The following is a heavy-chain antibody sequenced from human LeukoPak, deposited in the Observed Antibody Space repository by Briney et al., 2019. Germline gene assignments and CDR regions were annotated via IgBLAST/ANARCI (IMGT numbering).Heavy chain of an antibody. J-gene: IGHJ4*02. CDR2: ISSSSSYI. Sequence: GGSLRLSCAASGFTFSSYSMNWVRQAPGKGLEWVSSISSSSSYIYYADLVKGRFTISRDNAKNSLYLQMNSLRAEDTAVYYCARAPTSLFDYWGQGTLVTVSS. D-gene: IGHD3-10*01. V-gene: IGHV3-21*01. CDR1: GFTFSSYS. CDR3: ARAPTSLFDY.